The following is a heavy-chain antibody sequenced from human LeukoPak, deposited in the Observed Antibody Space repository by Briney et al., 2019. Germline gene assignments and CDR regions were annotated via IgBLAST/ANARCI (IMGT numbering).Heavy chain of an antibody. V-gene: IGHV4-38-2*02. CDR1: GYSISSGYY. D-gene: IGHD1-1*01. CDR2: IYHSGST. CDR3: AREATSDAFDI. Sequence: SETLSLTCTVSGYSISSGYYWGWIRQPPGKWLEWIGSIYHSGSTNYNPSLKSRVTISVDTSKNHFSLKLSSVTAADTAVYYCAREATSDAFDIWGQGTMVTVSS. J-gene: IGHJ3*02.